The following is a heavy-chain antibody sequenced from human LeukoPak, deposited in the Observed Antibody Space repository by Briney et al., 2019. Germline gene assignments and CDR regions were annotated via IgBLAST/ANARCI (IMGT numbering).Heavy chain of an antibody. CDR1: GFTLTSSA. V-gene: IGHV1-58*02. Sequence: SVKVSCKASGFTLTSSAMQWVRQARGQRLEWIGWIVVGSGNTNYAQKFQERVTITRDMSTSTAYMELSSLRSEDTAVYYCAAGHRRDAFDIWGQGTMVTVSS. J-gene: IGHJ3*02. CDR2: IVVGSGNT. CDR3: AAGHRRDAFDI.